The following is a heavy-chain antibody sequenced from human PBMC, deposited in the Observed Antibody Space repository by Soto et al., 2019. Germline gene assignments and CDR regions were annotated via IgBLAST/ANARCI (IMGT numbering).Heavy chain of an antibody. Sequence: QVHLVQSGAEVKKPGASVKVSCKGSGYDFTTYGITWVRQAPGQGLEWMAWISAHNGNTDYAQKLQGRVTVPRDTSTSQAYMELRSLSSDDTAVYYCARGRYGDYCGQGALVTVSS. V-gene: IGHV1-18*01. CDR1: GYDFTTYG. J-gene: IGHJ4*02. CDR3: ARGRYGDY. D-gene: IGHD1-1*01. CDR2: ISAHNGNT.